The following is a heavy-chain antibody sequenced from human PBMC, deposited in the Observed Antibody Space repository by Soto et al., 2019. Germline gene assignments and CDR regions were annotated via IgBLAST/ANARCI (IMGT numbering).Heavy chain of an antibody. J-gene: IGHJ4*02. D-gene: IGHD3-10*01. CDR2: INHSGTV. Sequence: QVHPQQWGAGLLKPSETLSLTCAVNGGAFNGYYWTWIRQSPGKGLQWIGEINHSGTVDYNPSLKSRVTFPIDTSKKQFSLTLTSVTAADTAVYYFARAGAALVRGSIGGFDYWGQGTLVTVSS. CDR3: ARAGAALVRGSIGGFDY. CDR1: GGAFNGYY. V-gene: IGHV4-34*01.